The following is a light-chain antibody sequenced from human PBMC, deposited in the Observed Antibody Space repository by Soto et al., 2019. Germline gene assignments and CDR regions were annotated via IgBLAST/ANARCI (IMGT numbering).Light chain of an antibody. V-gene: IGKV3D-20*02. CDR1: QSVSSNY. CDR3: QQLNSYPFT. J-gene: IGKJ3*01. Sequence: EREMKKAPATLTVSAGVRATLSSRASQSVSSNYLAWYQQKPGQAPRLLIYGASSRATGIPDRFSGSGSWTDFTLTISRLEPPDFATYYSQQLNSYPFTFGPGTKVDIK. CDR2: GAS.